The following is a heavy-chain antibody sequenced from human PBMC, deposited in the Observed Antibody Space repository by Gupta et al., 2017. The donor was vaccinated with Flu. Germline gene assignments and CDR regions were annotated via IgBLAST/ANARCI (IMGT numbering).Heavy chain of an antibody. CDR1: GFTFVNHA. J-gene: IGHJ6*03. V-gene: IGHV3-23*04. CDR2: ISVSGDSA. Sequence: EVQLVESGGGFVQPGGSLRLSCAASGFTFVNHAMSWVRQAPGKGLEWVAGISVSGDSAYYADSVKGRLTVSRDNSKNMVYLLLNSLRAEDTALYHCVKDGGDYSNTWYYYDYFPDVWGRGTTVTVSS. D-gene: IGHD2-21*01. CDR3: VKDGGDYSNTWYYYDYFPDV.